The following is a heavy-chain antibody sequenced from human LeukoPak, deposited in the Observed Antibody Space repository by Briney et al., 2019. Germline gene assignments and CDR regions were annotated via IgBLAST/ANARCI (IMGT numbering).Heavy chain of an antibody. V-gene: IGHV1-8*01. CDR3: ARPGGGSSSAGYYYYGMDV. J-gene: IGHJ6*02. CDR1: GYTFTSYY. CDR2: MNPNSGNT. Sequence: ASVNVSCKASGYTFTSYYSNWLRQPTGQGLEWMGWMNPNSGNTCYAHKFQGIVTITRKTSISTAYMELSSLRSEDTGVYYCARPGGGSSSAGYYYYGMDVWGQGPTVTVSS. D-gene: IGHD1-26*01.